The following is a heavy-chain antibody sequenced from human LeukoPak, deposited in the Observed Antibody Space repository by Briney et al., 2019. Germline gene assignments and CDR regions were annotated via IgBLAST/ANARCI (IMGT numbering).Heavy chain of an antibody. Sequence: GGSLRLSCAASGFTFSSYAMSWVRQAPGKGLEWVSAISGSGGSTYYADSVNGRFTISRDNSKNKLYLQMNSLRAEDTAVYYCARDGSRRGNWFDPWGQGTLVTVSS. D-gene: IGHD1-14*01. CDR1: GFTFSSYA. J-gene: IGHJ5*02. CDR2: ISGSGGST. CDR3: ARDGSRRGNWFDP. V-gene: IGHV3-23*01.